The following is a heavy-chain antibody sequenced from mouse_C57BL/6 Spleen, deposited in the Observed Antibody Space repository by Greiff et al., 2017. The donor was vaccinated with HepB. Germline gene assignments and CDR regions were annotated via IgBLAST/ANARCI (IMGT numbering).Heavy chain of an antibody. CDR3: AGWGSNWAMDY. D-gene: IGHD2-5*01. Sequence: EVQLQQSGPELVKPGASVKISCKASGYSFTGYNMNWVKQSPEKSLEWIGEINPSTGGTTYNQKFKAKATLTVDKSSSTAYMQLKSLTSEDSAIYYCAGWGSNWAMDYWGQGTSVTVSS. V-gene: IGHV1-42*01. CDR1: GYSFTGYN. J-gene: IGHJ4*01. CDR2: INPSTGGT.